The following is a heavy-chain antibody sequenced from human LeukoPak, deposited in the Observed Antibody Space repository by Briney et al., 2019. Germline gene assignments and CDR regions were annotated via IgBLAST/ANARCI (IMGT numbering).Heavy chain of an antibody. CDR1: SGSTSSGGYS. CDR3: ARGGDRRDFDY. D-gene: IGHD7-27*01. V-gene: IGHV4-30-2*01. Sequence: SETLSLTCAVSSGSTSSGGYSWSWIRQPPGKGLEWIGYIYHSGSTYYNPSLKSRVTISVDRSTNQFSLKLNSVTAADTAVYYCARGGDRRDFDYWGQGTQVTVSS. J-gene: IGHJ4*02. CDR2: IYHSGST.